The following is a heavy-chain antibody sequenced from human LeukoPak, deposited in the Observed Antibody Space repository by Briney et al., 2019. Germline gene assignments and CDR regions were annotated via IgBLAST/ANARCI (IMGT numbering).Heavy chain of an antibody. CDR3: ATQGYNYGKFDY. Sequence: ASVKVSCKASGYTFTSYGIRWVRQAPGQGLEWMGWISAYNGNTNYAQKLQGRVTMTTDTSTSTAYMELRSLRSDDTAVYYCATQGYNYGKFDYWGQGTLVTVSS. CDR2: ISAYNGNT. D-gene: IGHD1-1*01. CDR1: GYTFTSYG. J-gene: IGHJ4*02. V-gene: IGHV1-18*01.